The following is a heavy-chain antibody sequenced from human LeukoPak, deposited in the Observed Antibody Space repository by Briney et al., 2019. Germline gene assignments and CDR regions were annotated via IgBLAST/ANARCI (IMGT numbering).Heavy chain of an antibody. CDR3: ARDRPWLKDAFDI. V-gene: IGHV3-21*01. CDR1: GFPFSIHG. Sequence: GGSLRLSCAGSGFPFSIHGMNWVRQAPGKGLEWVSGISPGGGPTYYADSVKGRFTISRDNAKNSLYLQMNSLRAEDTAVYYCARDRPWLKDAFDIWGQGTMVTVSS. J-gene: IGHJ3*02. D-gene: IGHD5-24*01. CDR2: ISPGGGPT.